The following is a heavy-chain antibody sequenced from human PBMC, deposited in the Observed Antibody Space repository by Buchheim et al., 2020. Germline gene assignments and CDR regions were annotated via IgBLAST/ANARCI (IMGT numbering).Heavy chain of an antibody. CDR3: ARDRATVTPYGYYYYGMDV. CDR2: ISSSSSYI. Sequence: EVQLVESGGGLVKPGGSLRLSCAASGFTFSSYSMNWVRQAPGKGLEWVSSISSSSSYIYYADLVKGRFHISRDNAKKSLYLQMNSLRAEDTAVYYCARDRATVTPYGYYYYGMDVWGQGTT. D-gene: IGHD4-17*01. CDR1: GFTFSSYS. V-gene: IGHV3-21*01. J-gene: IGHJ6*02.